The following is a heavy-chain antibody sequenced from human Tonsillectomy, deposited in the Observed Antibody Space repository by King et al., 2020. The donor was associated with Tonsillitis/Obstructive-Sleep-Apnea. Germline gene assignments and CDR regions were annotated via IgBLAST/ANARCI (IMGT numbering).Heavy chain of an antibody. Sequence: VQLVESGGGLVQPGRSLRLSCAASGFTFDDYAMHWVRQAPGKGLEWVSGISWNSGSIGYADSVKGRFTISRDNAKNSLYLQMNSLRAEDTALYYCAKGLSDDYGDFGGYWGQGTLVPVPP. CDR1: GFTFDDYA. CDR3: AKGLSDDYGDFGGY. CDR2: ISWNSGSI. J-gene: IGHJ4*02. D-gene: IGHD4-17*01. V-gene: IGHV3-9*01.